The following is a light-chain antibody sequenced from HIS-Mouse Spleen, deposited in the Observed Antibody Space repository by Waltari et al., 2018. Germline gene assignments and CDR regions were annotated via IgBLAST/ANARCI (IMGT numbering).Light chain of an antibody. CDR1: QSVLYSSNNKND. CDR2: WAS. CDR3: QQYYSTPWT. J-gene: IGKJ1*01. V-gene: IGKV4-1*01. Sequence: DIVMTQSPDSLAVSLAERATIHCNSSQSVLYSSNNKNDLAWYQQKPGQPPKLLIYWASTRESGVPDRFSGSGSGTDFTLTISSLQAEDVAVYYCQQYYSTPWTFGQGTKVEIK.